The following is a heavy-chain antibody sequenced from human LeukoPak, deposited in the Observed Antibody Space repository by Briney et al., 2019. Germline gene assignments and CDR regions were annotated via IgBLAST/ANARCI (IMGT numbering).Heavy chain of an antibody. D-gene: IGHD2-2*01. J-gene: IGHJ5*02. CDR2: ISAYNGNT. CDR1: GYTFTSYG. CDR3: ARDLRRRIVVVPAAITPFDP. V-gene: IGHV1-18*01. Sequence: ASVKVSCKASGYTFTSYGTSWVRQAPGQGLEWMGWISAYNGNTNYAQKLQGRVTMTTDTSTSTAYMELRSLRSDDTAVYYCARDLRRRIVVVPAAITPFDPWGQGTLVTVSS.